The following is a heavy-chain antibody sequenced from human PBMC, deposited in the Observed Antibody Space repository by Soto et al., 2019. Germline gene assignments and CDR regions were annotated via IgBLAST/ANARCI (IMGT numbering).Heavy chain of an antibody. V-gene: IGHV3-30*18. D-gene: IGHD3-16*01. Sequence: QVQLVESGGGVVQPGRSLRLSCAASGITFSSYGMHWVRQAPGKGLEWVAAISYDGTNKYYGDSVKGRFSISRDNSKNTLYLQMNSLRAEDTAAYYCAKGLGWRVLGDAFDIWGQGTMVTVSS. CDR1: GITFSSYG. J-gene: IGHJ3*02. CDR3: AKGLGWRVLGDAFDI. CDR2: ISYDGTNK.